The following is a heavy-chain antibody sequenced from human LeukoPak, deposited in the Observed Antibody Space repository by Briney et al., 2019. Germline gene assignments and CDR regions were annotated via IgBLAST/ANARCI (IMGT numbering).Heavy chain of an antibody. D-gene: IGHD3-10*01. CDR3: ARGGTRYDRRFVFDY. Sequence: GGSLRLSCAAPGFTVSYNFMSWVRQAPGKGLAWVSVIHNSGSTFYADSVRGRFTISRDNSKNTLYLQMNSLRAEDTAVYYCARGGTRYDRRFVFDYWGQGVLVTVSS. V-gene: IGHV3-66*01. CDR1: GFTVSYNF. J-gene: IGHJ4*02. CDR2: IHNSGST.